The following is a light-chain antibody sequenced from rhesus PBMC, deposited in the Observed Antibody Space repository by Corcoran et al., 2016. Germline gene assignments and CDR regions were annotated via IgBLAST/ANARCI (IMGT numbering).Light chain of an antibody. J-gene: IGLJ6*01. Sequence: QSALTQPPSVSKSLGQSVTISCIGTSSDIGGYNDVSWYQQHPGTAPRLLIYDVSKRPSGVSHRFSGSKSGNTASLTISGLQAEDEADYYGCSYRSGSTFVFGSGTKLTVL. V-gene: IGLV2S9*01. CDR3: CSYRSGSTFV. CDR2: DVS. CDR1: SSDIGGYND.